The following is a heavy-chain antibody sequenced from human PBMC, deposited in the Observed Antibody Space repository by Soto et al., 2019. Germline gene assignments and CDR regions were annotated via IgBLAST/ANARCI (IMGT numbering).Heavy chain of an antibody. D-gene: IGHD1-7*01. V-gene: IGHV1-8*01. CDR2: MNPKSGNT. CDR3: ARGGEDDWNFGFYYYYYMDV. Sequence: ASVKVSCKASGYPFTSDINWVRQAPGRGLECMGWMNPKSGNTSYAQKIQDRVTITRNTSISTAYMKKNSMRREDTVVYYCARGGEDDWNFGFYYYYYMDVWGKGTTVTVSS. CDR1: GYPFTSD. J-gene: IGHJ6*03.